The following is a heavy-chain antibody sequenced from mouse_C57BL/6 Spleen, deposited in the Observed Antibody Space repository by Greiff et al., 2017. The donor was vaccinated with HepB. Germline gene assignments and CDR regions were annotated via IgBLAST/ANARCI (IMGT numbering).Heavy chain of an antibody. J-gene: IGHJ3*01. D-gene: IGHD2-4*01. CDR3: ARLDYDYGAWFAY. CDR1: GFTFSSYT. V-gene: IGHV5-9*01. CDR2: ISGGGGNT. Sequence: EVKLMESGGGLVKPGGSLKLSCAASGFTFSSYTMSWVRQTPEKRLEWVATISGGGGNTYYPDSVKGRFTISRDNAKNTLYLQMSSLRSEDTALYYCARLDYDYGAWFAYWGQGTLVTVSA.